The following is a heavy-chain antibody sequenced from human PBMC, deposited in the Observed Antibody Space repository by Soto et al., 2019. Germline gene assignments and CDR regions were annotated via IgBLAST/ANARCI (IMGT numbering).Heavy chain of an antibody. CDR3: ARCKILTGQGKYYFDD. Sequence: VKVSCKASGYTFTGYYMHWVRQAPGQGLEWMGWINPNSGGTNYAQKFQGWVTMTRDTSISTAYMELSRLRSDDTAVYYCARCKILTGQGKYYFDDWGQGTLVTVSS. J-gene: IGHJ4*02. V-gene: IGHV1-2*04. CDR1: GYTFTGYY. CDR2: INPNSGGT. D-gene: IGHD3-9*01.